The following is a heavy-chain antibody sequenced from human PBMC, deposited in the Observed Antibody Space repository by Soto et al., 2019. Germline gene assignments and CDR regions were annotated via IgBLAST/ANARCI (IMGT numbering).Heavy chain of an antibody. V-gene: IGHV4-34*01. CDR2: INHVATT. CDR3: ARHYYDSTGYYRSPLGD. CDR1: GGSFGGYY. Sequence: VQLQPWGAGLLKPSETLSLTCEVSGGSFGGYYWSWIRQPPGKGLEWIGEINHVATTNYNPSLKSRVTISLDMSKNQFSLKLTSVTAADTAVYYCARHYYDSTGYYRSPLGDWGQGTLVTVSS. D-gene: IGHD3-22*01. J-gene: IGHJ4*02.